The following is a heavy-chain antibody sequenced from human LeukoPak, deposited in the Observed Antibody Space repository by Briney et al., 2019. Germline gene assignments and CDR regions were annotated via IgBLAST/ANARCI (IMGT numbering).Heavy chain of an antibody. J-gene: IGHJ4*02. CDR2: ISAYNGNT. V-gene: IGHV1-18*01. CDR3: ARDPQITIFGVADGDY. CDR1: GYTFTSYG. Sequence: AASVKVSCKASGYTFTSYGISWVRQAPGQGLEWMGWISAYNGNTNYAQKLQGRVTMTTDTSTSTAYMELRSLRSDDTAVYYCARDPQITIFGVADGDYWGQGTLVTVSS. D-gene: IGHD3-3*01.